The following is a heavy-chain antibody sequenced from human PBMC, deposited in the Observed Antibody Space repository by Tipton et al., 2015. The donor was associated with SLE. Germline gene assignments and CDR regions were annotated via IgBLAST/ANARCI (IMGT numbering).Heavy chain of an antibody. CDR3: ATGRGSLYFQN. V-gene: IGHV4-4*07. CDR2: IYTSVTT. CDR1: GDSIRSYS. J-gene: IGHJ1*01. Sequence: TLSLTCTVSGDSIRSYSWNWIRQPAGKRLEWIGRIYTSVTTKYNPSLKSRVTMSLDMSKNHFSLKLTSVTAADTAVYYCATGRGSLYFQNWGQGTLVTVSS. D-gene: IGHD3-10*01.